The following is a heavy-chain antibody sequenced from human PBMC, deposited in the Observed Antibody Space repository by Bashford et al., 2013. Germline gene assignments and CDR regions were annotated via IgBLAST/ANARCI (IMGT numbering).Heavy chain of an antibody. Sequence: VRQAPGKGLVWVSRIDTDGSITAYADSVKGRFTVSRDNAKSTLFLQMSSLRAEDTAVYYCVRASIYNTSPFASWGQGTLVTVSS. J-gene: IGHJ4*02. CDR3: VRASIYNTSPFAS. CDR2: IDTDGSIT. V-gene: IGHV3-74*01. D-gene: IGHD1-14*01.